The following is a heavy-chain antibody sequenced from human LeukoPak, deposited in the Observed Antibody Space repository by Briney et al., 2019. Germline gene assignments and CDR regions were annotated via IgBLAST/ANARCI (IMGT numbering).Heavy chain of an antibody. J-gene: IGHJ4*02. V-gene: IGHV3-23*01. D-gene: IGHD3-10*01. CDR1: GFTFSSYA. CDR2: ISGSGVST. Sequence: GGSLRLSCAASGFTFSSYAMSWVRQAPGKGLEWVSSISGSGVSTHYADAVKGRFTISRDNSKNTLYLQMNSLRAEDTAVYYCARGSGGFGEDYFDYWGQGTLVTVSS. CDR3: ARGSGGFGEDYFDY.